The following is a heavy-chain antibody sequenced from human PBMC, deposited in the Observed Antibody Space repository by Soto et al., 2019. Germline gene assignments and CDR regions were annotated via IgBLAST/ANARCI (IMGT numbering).Heavy chain of an antibody. V-gene: IGHV3-23*01. CDR3: AKVRNPYYYYYYRMVS. D-gene: IGHD1-1*01. Sequence: GGSLRLSCSASGFTFSSYAMSWVRQAPGKGLEWVSAISGSGGSTYYADSVKGRFTISRDNSKNTLYLQMNSLRAEDTAVYYCAKVRNPYYYYYYRMVSRGQRATVTVAS. CDR1: GFTFSSYA. J-gene: IGHJ6*02. CDR2: ISGSGGST.